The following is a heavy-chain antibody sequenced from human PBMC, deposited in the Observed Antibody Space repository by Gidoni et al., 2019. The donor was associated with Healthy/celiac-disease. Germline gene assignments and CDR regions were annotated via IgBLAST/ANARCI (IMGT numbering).Heavy chain of an antibody. V-gene: IGHV5-51*01. CDR3: ARLAYCGGDCPYYFDY. CDR2: IHPGDSDT. CDR1: GYSFTSYW. D-gene: IGHD2-21*02. Sequence: EVQLVQSGAEVKKPGESLKISCKGSGYSFTSYWIGWVSQMPGKGLEWMGIIHPGDSDTRYSPSFQGQVTISADKSISTAYLQWSSLKASDTAMYYCARLAYCGGDCPYYFDYWGQGTLVTVSS. J-gene: IGHJ4*02.